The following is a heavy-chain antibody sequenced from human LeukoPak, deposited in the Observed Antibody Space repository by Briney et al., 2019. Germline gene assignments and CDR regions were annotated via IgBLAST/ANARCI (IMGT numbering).Heavy chain of an antibody. CDR3: ARSGGSRGTVTPPGDF. J-gene: IGHJ4*02. D-gene: IGHD4-17*01. V-gene: IGHV1-3*03. Sequence: ASVKVSCKASGYTFTTYTMHWVRQAPGQRLDWMGWINADTGNTKCSQEFQGRLTITRDTSASTVYMDLSSLKSEDMAVYYCARSGGSRGTVTPPGDFWGQGTLVTVSS. CDR2: INADTGNT. CDR1: GYTFTTYT.